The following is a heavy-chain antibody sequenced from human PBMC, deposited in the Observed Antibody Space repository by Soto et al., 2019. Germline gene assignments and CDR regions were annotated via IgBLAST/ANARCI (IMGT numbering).Heavy chain of an antibody. Sequence: QVQLVESGGGVVQPGRSLRLSCAASGFTFSSYGMHWVRQAPGKGLEWVAVIWYDGSNKYYADSVKGRFTISRDNSKNTLYLQMNSLRAEDTAVYYCARDGIWSGYYTYFDYWGQGTLVTVSS. V-gene: IGHV3-33*01. D-gene: IGHD3-3*01. CDR1: GFTFSSYG. CDR2: IWYDGSNK. CDR3: ARDGIWSGYYTYFDY. J-gene: IGHJ4*02.